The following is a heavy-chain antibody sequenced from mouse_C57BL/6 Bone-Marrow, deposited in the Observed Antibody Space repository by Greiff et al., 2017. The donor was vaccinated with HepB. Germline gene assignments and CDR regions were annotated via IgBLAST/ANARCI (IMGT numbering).Heavy chain of an antibody. CDR2: IYPGDGDT. CDR1: GYAFSSSW. J-gene: IGHJ2*01. CDR3: ARFGLRRTPLDY. Sequence: VQLQQSGPELVKPGASVKISCKASGYAFSSSWMNWVKQRPGKGLEWIGRIYPGDGDTNYNGKFKGKATLTADKSSSTAYMQLSSLTSEDSAVYFCARFGLRRTPLDYWGQGTTLTVSS. D-gene: IGHD2-4*01. V-gene: IGHV1-82*01.